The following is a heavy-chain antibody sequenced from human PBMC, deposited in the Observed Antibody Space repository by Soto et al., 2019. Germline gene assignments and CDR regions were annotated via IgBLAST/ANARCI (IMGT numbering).Heavy chain of an antibody. D-gene: IGHD3-10*01. CDR2: IYYNETA. Sequence: QVQLQEPGPRLVSPSETLSLTCTVSGASVTSGDFYWSWIRQPPGKGLEWIGYIYYNETAYYTPSLKSRTAISVDTSKNHFTLTLTSVTAADTASYYCGALLAGGWGQGSLVTVSS. J-gene: IGHJ4*02. CDR3: GALLAGG. V-gene: IGHV4-30-4*01. CDR1: GASVTSGDFY.